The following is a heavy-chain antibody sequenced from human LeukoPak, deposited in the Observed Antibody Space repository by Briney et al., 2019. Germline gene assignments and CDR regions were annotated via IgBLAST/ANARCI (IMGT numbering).Heavy chain of an antibody. CDR3: AREGYGSGSYLAY. CDR2: ISNSGNTK. V-gene: IGHV3-48*03. CDR1: EFTFSSYE. Sequence: GGSLRLSCAAFEFTFSSYEMTWVRQAPGKGLEWVSYISNSGNTKYIADSVKGRFTISRDNAENSLYLQMNSLRAEYTAVYYCAREGYGSGSYLAYWGQGTLVTVSS. D-gene: IGHD3-10*01. J-gene: IGHJ4*02.